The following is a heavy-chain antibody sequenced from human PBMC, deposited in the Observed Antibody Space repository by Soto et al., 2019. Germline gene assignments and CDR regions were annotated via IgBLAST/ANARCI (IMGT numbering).Heavy chain of an antibody. CDR2: IIPILGIA. D-gene: IGHD3-9*01. V-gene: IGHV1-69*04. CDR3: ARDTYYDILTGYYGLDY. Sequence: SVKVSCKASGGTFSSYTISWVRQAPGQGLEWMGRIIPILGIANYAQKFQGRVTITADKSTSTAYMELSSLRSEDTAVYYCARDTYYDILTGYYGLDYWGQGTLVTVSS. CDR1: GGTFSSYT. J-gene: IGHJ4*02.